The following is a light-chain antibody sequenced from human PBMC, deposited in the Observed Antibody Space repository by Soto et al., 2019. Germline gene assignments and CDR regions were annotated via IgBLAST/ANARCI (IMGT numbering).Light chain of an antibody. CDR1: SSDVGGYNY. Sequence: QSVLTQPASLSGSAGQSITISCTGTSSDVGGYNYVSWYQQHPGKAPKLMIYEVSNRPSGVSIRFSGSKSGNTASLTISGLQAEDEADYYCSSYTSSTSLDVFGTGTKVTVL. CDR2: EVS. CDR3: SSYTSSTSLDV. V-gene: IGLV2-14*01. J-gene: IGLJ1*01.